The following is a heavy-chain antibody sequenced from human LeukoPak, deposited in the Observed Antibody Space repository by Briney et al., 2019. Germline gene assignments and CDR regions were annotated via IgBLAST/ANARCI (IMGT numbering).Heavy chain of an antibody. J-gene: IGHJ4*02. CDR1: GFTFSSYG. CDR2: ISCDGSNK. D-gene: IGHD5-18*01. CDR3: AKDPGGRGYSYIA. V-gene: IGHV3-30*18. Sequence: GGSLRLSCAASGFTFSSYGMHWVRQAPGKGLEWVAVISCDGSNKYYADSVKGRFTISRDNSKNTLYLQMNSLRAEDTAAYYCAKDPGGRGYSYIAWGQGTLVTVSS.